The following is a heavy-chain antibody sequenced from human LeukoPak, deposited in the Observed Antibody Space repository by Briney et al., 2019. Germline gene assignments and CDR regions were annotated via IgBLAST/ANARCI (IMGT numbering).Heavy chain of an antibody. CDR2: ISWNSGSI. V-gene: IGHV3-9*01. CDR3: AKDIWRYYYDHGGAFDI. CDR1: GFTCDDYA. D-gene: IGHD3-22*01. J-gene: IGHJ3*02. Sequence: GRSLRLSCAASGFTCDDYAMHWLRQAPGNGLEGGSGISWNSGSIGYADSVRGRFTSYRENAKHSLYLQMNRLSAEDTALYYCAKDIWRYYYDHGGAFDIWGQGTMVTVSS.